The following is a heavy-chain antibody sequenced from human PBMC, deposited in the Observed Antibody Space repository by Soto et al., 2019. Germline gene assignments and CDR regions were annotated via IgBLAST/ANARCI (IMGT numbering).Heavy chain of an antibody. J-gene: IGHJ6*02. Sequence: AASVKVSCKASGGTFSSYAISWVRQAPGQGLEWMGGIIPIFGTANYAQKFQGRVTITADESTSTAYMELSSLRSEDTAVYYCAVDNYYDSSGYQDYYYGMDVWGQGTTVTVSS. V-gene: IGHV1-69*13. D-gene: IGHD3-22*01. CDR2: IIPIFGTA. CDR3: AVDNYYDSSGYQDYYYGMDV. CDR1: GGTFSSYA.